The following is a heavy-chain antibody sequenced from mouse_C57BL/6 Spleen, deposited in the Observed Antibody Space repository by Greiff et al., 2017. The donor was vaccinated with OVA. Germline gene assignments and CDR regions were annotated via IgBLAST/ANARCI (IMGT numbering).Heavy chain of an antibody. J-gene: IGHJ1*03. CDR2: FYPGSGSI. V-gene: IGHV1-62-2*01. Sequence: QVQLQQSGAELVKPGASVKLSCKASGYTFTEYTIHWVKQRSGQGLEWIGWFYPGSGSIKYNEKFKDKATLTADKSSSTVYMQLSRLTSEDSAVYFCARRTYYSSYVLSWYFDVWGTGTTVTVSS. CDR1: GYTFTEYT. D-gene: IGHD2-5*01. CDR3: ARRTYYSSYVLSWYFDV.